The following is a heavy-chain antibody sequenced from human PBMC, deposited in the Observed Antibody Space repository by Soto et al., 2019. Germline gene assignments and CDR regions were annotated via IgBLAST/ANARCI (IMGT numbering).Heavy chain of an antibody. CDR3: ARDFCSGGSCYSNFDY. V-gene: IGHV1-18*01. Sequence: QVQLVQSGAEVKKPGASVKVSCKASGYTFTSYGISWVRQAPGQGLEWMGWISAYNGNTNYAQKLQGRVTMTTDTSMSTAYMELRSLRSDDTAVYYCARDFCSGGSCYSNFDYWGQGTLVTVSS. CDR1: GYTFTSYG. CDR2: ISAYNGNT. D-gene: IGHD2-15*01. J-gene: IGHJ4*02.